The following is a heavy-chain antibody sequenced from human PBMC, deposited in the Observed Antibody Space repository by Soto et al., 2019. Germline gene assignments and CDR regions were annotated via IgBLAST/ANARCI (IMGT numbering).Heavy chain of an antibody. D-gene: IGHD3-16*01. J-gene: IGHJ4*02. V-gene: IGHV4-39*01. CDR1: GGSVNSGGFY. Sequence: QLQLQESGPGLVKPSETLSLTCSVSGGSVNSGGFYWGWIRQRPGMGLEWIGSMYYSGSAYYSPSVKSRLTVSLDTAKNQLSLKLTSMTAADTAVYFCARYVSLVSTRTAIDYWGQGTLVIVSS. CDR3: ARYVSLVSTRTAIDY. CDR2: MYYSGSA.